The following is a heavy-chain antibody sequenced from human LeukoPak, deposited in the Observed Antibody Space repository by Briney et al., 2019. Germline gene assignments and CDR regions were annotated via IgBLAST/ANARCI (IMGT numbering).Heavy chain of an antibody. D-gene: IGHD6-19*01. J-gene: IGHJ4*02. CDR3: ARNKVPYSSGFSHYFDY. CDR2: ISSSSSPI. V-gene: IGHV3-48*02. CDR1: GFTFSSYS. Sequence: GGSLRLSCAASGFTFSSYSMNWVRKAPGKGLEWVSYISSSSSPIYYADSVKGRFTISRDNAKNSLYLQMNSLRDEDTAVYYCARNKVPYSSGFSHYFDYWGQGTLVTVSS.